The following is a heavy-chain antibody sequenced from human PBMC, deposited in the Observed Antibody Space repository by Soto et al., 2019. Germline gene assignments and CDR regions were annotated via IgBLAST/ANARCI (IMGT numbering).Heavy chain of an antibody. V-gene: IGHV6-1*01. Sequence: PSQTLSLTCAICGDSVSKNGATWNWIRQSPSRGLEWLGRAYYRSRWQYDYATSVRSRITINPDTSKNQISLQLTSVTPEDTAVYYCARDPPDFNSGFDSWGQGSLVTVSS. CDR2: AYYRSRWQY. CDR3: ARDPPDFNSGFDS. J-gene: IGHJ4*02. CDR1: GDSVSKNGAT. D-gene: IGHD1-26*01.